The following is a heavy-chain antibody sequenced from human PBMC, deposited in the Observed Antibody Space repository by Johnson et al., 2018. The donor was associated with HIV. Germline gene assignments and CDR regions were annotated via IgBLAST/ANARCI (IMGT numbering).Heavy chain of an antibody. CDR2: INSYGSST. CDR3: ARDPGALSSSI. CDR1: GFIFSDYW. V-gene: IGHV3-74*01. Sequence: VQLVESGGGLVQPGGSLRLSCAASGFIFSDYWMYWVRQAPGKGLVWVSRINSYGSSTTYADSVKGRFTISRDYAKKSVYLQMNSLRVEDTAVYYCARDPGALSSSIWGQGTMVTVSS. J-gene: IGHJ3*02. D-gene: IGHD6-6*01.